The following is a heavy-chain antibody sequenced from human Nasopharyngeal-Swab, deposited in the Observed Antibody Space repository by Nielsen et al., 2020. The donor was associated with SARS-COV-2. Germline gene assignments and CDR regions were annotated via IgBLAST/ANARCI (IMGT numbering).Heavy chain of an antibody. CDR2: IIPIFGTA. CDR3: ATVKTYYYDSSGDRGDAFDI. D-gene: IGHD3-22*01. J-gene: IGHJ3*02. V-gene: IGHV1-69*06. CDR1: GYTFTSYD. Sequence: SVKVSCKASGYTFTSYDINWVRQATGQGLEWMGGIIPIFGTANYAQKFQGRVTITADKSTSTAYMELSSLRSEDTAVYYCATVKTYYYDSSGDRGDAFDIWGQGTMVTVSS.